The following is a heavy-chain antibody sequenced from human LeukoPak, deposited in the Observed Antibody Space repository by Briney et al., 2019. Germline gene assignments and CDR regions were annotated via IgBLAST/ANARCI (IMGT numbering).Heavy chain of an antibody. D-gene: IGHD4-17*01. CDR3: ARDVYGDYVG. CDR2: ISSNGGST. J-gene: IGHJ4*02. CDR1: GFTFSSYA. V-gene: IGHV3-64*01. Sequence: GGSLRLSCAASGFTFSSYAMHWVRQAPGKGLEYVSAISSNGGSTYCANSVKGRFTISRDNSKNTLYLQMGSLRAEDMAVYYCARDVYGDYVGWGQGTLVTVSS.